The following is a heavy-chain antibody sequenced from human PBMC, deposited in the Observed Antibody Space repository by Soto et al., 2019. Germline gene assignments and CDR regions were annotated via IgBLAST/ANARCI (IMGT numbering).Heavy chain of an antibody. Sequence: PSQTLSLTCAISGDSVSSNSAAWNWIRQSPSRGLEWLGRTYYRSKWYNDYAVSVKSRITVNPDTSKNQFSLQLNSVTPEDTAVYYCARSRIAVAARGPNWFDPWGQGTLVTVSS. V-gene: IGHV6-1*01. CDR2: TYYRSKWYN. CDR3: ARSRIAVAARGPNWFDP. J-gene: IGHJ5*02. D-gene: IGHD6-19*01. CDR1: GDSVSSNSAA.